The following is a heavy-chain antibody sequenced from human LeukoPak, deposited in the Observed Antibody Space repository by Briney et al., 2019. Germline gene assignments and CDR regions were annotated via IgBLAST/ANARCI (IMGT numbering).Heavy chain of an antibody. V-gene: IGHV3-7*01. D-gene: IGHD6-13*01. J-gene: IGHJ2*01. CDR2: INQDGGEE. CDR1: GFSFSTYW. CDR3: AKNQQLWRSFDL. Sequence: GGSLILSCAASGFSFSTYWMSWVRQAPGKGLEWVANINQDGGEEYYVDSVKGRFTISRDNAKNSLYLQMNSLRAEDTAVYYSAKNQQLWRSFDLWGRGTLLTVSS.